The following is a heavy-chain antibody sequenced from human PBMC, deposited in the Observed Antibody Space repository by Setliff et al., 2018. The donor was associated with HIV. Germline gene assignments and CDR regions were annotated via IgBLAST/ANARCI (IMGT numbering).Heavy chain of an antibody. CDR1: GVSISSGGYY. V-gene: IGHV4-31*02. J-gene: IGHJ2*01. CDR3: ARPSTGGGYNYWYFDL. CDR2: ISSRGST. Sequence: SETLSLTCTVSGVSISSGGYYWNWIRQHPGKGLEWIGYISSRGSTYHNPSLKSRVTISVDTSKNQFSLKLSSVTAADTAVYHCARPSTGGGYNYWYFDLWGRGTLVTVSS. D-gene: IGHD5-12*01.